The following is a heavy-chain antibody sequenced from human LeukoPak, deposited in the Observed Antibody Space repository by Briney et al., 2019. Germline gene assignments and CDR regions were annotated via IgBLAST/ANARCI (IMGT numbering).Heavy chain of an antibody. Sequence: PSETLSLTCTVSGGSISSSSYYWGWIRQPPGKGLEWIGSIYYSGSTYHNPSLKSRVTISVDTSKNQFSLKLSSVTAADTAVYYCARRGSYYYDSSGLPTYYFDYWGQGTLVTVSS. J-gene: IGHJ4*02. D-gene: IGHD3-22*01. CDR2: IYYSGST. CDR1: GGSISSSSYY. CDR3: ARRGSYYYDSSGLPTYYFDY. V-gene: IGHV4-39*01.